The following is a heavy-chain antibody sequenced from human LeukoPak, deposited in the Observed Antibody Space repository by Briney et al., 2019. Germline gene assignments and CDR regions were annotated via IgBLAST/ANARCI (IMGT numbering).Heavy chain of an antibody. CDR2: FDPEDGET. D-gene: IGHD3-10*01. CDR1: GYTLTELS. J-gene: IGHJ5*02. CDR3: ATDLWGVRGVQPFYNWFDP. Sequence: ASVKVSSKVSGYTLTELSMHWVRQAPGKGLEWMGGFDPEDGETIYAQKFQGRVTMTEDTSTDTAYMELSSLRSEDTAVYYCATDLWGVRGVQPFYNWFDPWGQGTLVTVSS. V-gene: IGHV1-24*01.